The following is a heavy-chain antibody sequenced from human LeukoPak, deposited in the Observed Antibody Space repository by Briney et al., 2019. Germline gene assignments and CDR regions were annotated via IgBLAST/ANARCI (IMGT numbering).Heavy chain of an antibody. Sequence: SETLSLTCTVSGVSINNYYWSWIRQPPGKGLEWVGYIYYSGGDMNYNPSLKSRPTTSVDPSTNQISLMLPSMTAADTAVYYCARQPAATAAFDVWAQGPMVTVSS. CDR1: GVSINNYY. CDR3: ARQPAATAAFDV. D-gene: IGHD4-11*01. J-gene: IGHJ3*01. V-gene: IGHV4-59*08. CDR2: IYYSGGDM.